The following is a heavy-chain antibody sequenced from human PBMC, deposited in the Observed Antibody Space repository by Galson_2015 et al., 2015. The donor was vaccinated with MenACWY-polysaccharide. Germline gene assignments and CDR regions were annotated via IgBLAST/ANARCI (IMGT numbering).Heavy chain of an antibody. CDR3: ARNGAKGLDV. CDR1: GSTFSGYW. J-gene: IGHJ6*02. D-gene: IGHD4/OR15-4a*01. V-gene: IGHV3-74*01. Sequence: LRLSCAASGSTFSGYWMHWVRQAPGRGLVWVSRISIDGSRTNYADSVKGRLTISIDNAKNTLFLEMNNLRAEDTAVYYCARNGAKGLDVWGQGTKVTVSS. CDR2: ISIDGSRT.